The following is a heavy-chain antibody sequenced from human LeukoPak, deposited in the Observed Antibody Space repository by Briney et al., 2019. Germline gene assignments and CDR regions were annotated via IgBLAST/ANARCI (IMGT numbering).Heavy chain of an antibody. D-gene: IGHD6-13*01. CDR1: GFTFSSYA. V-gene: IGHV3-23*01. CDR2: ISGSGGST. CDR3: AKDLGSSSWYNY. Sequence: GGSLRLSCAASGFTFSSYAMSWVRQAPGKGLEWVSAISGSGGSTYYEDSVKGRFTISRDNSKNTLYLQMNSLRAEDTAVYYCAKDLGSSSWYNYWGQGTLVTVSS. J-gene: IGHJ4*02.